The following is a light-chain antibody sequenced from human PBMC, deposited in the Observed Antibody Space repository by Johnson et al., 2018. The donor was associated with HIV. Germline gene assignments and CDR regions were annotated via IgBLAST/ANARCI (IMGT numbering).Light chain of an antibody. CDR1: SSNIGNNY. V-gene: IGLV1-51*01. CDR3: GTWDNSLSAFV. Sequence: QSVLTQPPSVSAAPGQKVTISCSGSSSNIGNNYVSWYQQFPGTAPKLLIYDNNKRPSGIPDRFSGSKSGTSATLDITGLQTGDEAEYFCGTWDNSLSAFVFGSGTTVAVL. CDR2: DNN. J-gene: IGLJ1*01.